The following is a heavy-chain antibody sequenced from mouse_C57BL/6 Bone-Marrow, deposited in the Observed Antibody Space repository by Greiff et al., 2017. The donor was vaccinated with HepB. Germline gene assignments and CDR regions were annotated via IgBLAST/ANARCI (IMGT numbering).Heavy chain of an antibody. CDR3: ARYYYGSSYGYWYFDV. V-gene: IGHV1-81*01. D-gene: IGHD1-1*01. J-gene: IGHJ1*03. CDR1: GYTFTSYG. CDR2: IYPRSGNT. Sequence: VQLQQSGAELARPGASVKLSCKASGYTFTSYGISWVKQRTGQGLEWIGEIYPRSGNTYYNEKFKGKATLTADKSSSTAYMELRSLTSEDSAVYCCARYYYGSSYGYWYFDVWGTGTTVTVSS.